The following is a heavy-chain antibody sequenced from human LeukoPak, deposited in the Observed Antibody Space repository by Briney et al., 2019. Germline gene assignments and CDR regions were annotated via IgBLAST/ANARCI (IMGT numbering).Heavy chain of an antibody. CDR3: AREGISSGYYPYYFDY. D-gene: IGHD3-22*01. CDR2: ISAYNGNT. V-gene: IGHV1-18*01. Sequence: ASVKVSCKAPGYTFTSYGISWVRQAPGQGLEWMGWISAYNGNTNYAQKLQGRVTMTTDTSTSTAYMELRSLRSDDTAVYYCAREGISSGYYPYYFDYWGQGTLVTVSS. J-gene: IGHJ4*02. CDR1: GYTFTSYG.